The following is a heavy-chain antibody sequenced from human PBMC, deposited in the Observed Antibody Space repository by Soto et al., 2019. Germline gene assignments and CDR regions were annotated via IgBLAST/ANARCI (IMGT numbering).Heavy chain of an antibody. J-gene: IGHJ6*03. CDR3: ARGGCSGGSCYSLYYYYYYMDV. D-gene: IGHD2-15*01. Sequence: QVQLQESGPGLVKPSQTLSLTCTVSGGSISSGGYYWSWIRQHPGKGLEWIGYIYYSGSTYYNPSLKSRVTISVDTSKNQFSLKLSSVTAADTAVYYCARGGCSGGSCYSLYYYYYYMDVWGKGTTVTVSS. CDR2: IYYSGST. CDR1: GGSISSGGYY. V-gene: IGHV4-31*03.